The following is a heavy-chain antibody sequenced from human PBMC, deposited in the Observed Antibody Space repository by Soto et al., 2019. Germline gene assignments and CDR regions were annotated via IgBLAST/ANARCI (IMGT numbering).Heavy chain of an antibody. D-gene: IGHD5-12*01. CDR3: DKHIVPTAYYYYYCMDV. J-gene: IGHJ6*02. CDR1: GGTFSSYA. V-gene: IGHV1-69*04. CDR2: IIPILGIA. Sequence: ASVKVSCKASGGTFSSYAISWVRQAPGQGLEWMGRIIPILGIANYAQKFQGRVTITAYKSTSTAYMELSSLRSEDTALYYWDKHIVPTAYYYYYCMDVWGQGTTVTVSS.